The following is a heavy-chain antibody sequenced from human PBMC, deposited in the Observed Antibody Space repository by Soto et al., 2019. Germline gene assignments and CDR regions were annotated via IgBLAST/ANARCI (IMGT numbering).Heavy chain of an antibody. Sequence: GGSLRLSCAASGFTFSDYYMSWIRQAPGKGLEWVSYISSSGSTIYYADSVKGRFTISRDNAKNSLYLQMNSLRAEDTAVYYCARDEPITGTTDYFDYWGQGTLVTVSS. CDR2: ISSSGSTI. D-gene: IGHD1-20*01. CDR1: GFTFSDYY. J-gene: IGHJ4*02. CDR3: ARDEPITGTTDYFDY. V-gene: IGHV3-11*01.